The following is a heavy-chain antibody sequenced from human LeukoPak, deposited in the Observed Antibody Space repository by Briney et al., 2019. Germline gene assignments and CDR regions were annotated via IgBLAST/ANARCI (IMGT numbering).Heavy chain of an antibody. V-gene: IGHV4-30-4*07. CDR2: IYYSGST. CDR3: ARDASGYYDY. D-gene: IGHD3-9*01. CDR1: GGSISSGGYS. Sequence: ASETLSLTCAVSGGSISSGGYSWSWIRQPPGKGLEWIGYIYYSGSTYYNPSLKSRVTISVDTSKNQFPLKLSSVTAADTAVYYCARDASGYYDYWGQGTLVTVSS. J-gene: IGHJ4*02.